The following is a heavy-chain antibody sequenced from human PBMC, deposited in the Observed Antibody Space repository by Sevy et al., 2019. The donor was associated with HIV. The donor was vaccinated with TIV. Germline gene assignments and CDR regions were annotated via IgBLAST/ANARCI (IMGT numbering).Heavy chain of an antibody. CDR1: GGSFSGYY. V-gene: IGHV4-34*01. D-gene: IGHD3-10*01. J-gene: IGHJ4*02. CDR3: ARGGARDYGSGTDPWYFDY. Sequence: SETLSFTCAVYGGSFSGYYWSWIRQPPGKGLEWIGEINHSGSTNYNPSLKSRVTISVDTSKNQFSLKLSSVTAADTAVYYCARGGARDYGSGTDPWYFDYWGQGTLVTVSS. CDR2: INHSGST.